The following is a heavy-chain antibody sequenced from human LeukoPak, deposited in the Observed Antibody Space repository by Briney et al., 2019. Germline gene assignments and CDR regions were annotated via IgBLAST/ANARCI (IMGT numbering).Heavy chain of an antibody. D-gene: IGHD2-2*01. CDR2: ISSNSSYI. Sequence: GSLGPSWASPEFTLINYLMSWVRPAPGKGLGLVSSISSNSSYIYYADSVKGRFTISRDNAKNSLYLQMNSLRAEDTAVYYCASLGGLVVPAAPRSYYFDYWGQGTLVTVSS. CDR1: EFTLINYL. CDR3: ASLGGLVVPAAPRSYYFDY. V-gene: IGHV3-21*01. J-gene: IGHJ4*02.